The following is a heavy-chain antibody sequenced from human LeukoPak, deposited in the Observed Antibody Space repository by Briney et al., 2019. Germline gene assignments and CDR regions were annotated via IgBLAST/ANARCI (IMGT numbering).Heavy chain of an antibody. CDR1: GGSIVSDIW. Sequence: PSGTLSLTCVVSGGSIVSDIWWSWVRQPPGKGLQWVGEIYHSGSTNYNPSLKSRVTMSVDKSKNQFSLKLSSVTAADTAVYYCARDPHCSSSDCPYDYWGQGTLVIVSS. CDR2: IYHSGST. J-gene: IGHJ4*02. V-gene: IGHV4-4*02. CDR3: ARDPHCSSSDCPYDY. D-gene: IGHD2-2*01.